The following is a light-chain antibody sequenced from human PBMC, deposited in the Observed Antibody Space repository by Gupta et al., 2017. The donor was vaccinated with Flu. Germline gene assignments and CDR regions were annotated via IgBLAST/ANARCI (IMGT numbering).Light chain of an antibody. CDR2: GAS. CDR3: QQHHDWAAWT. Sequence: EILMTQSPATLSVSPGERATLSCRASQSVDSNVAWYQQKPGQAPRLLIYGASTSATGIPDRFSGSGYGTEFTLTLSSLQSEDFAVYYCQQHHDWAAWTFGQGTKVEIK. CDR1: QSVDSN. J-gene: IGKJ1*01. V-gene: IGKV3-15*01.